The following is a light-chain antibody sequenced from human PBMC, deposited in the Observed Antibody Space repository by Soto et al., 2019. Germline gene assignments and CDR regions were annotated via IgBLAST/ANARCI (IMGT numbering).Light chain of an antibody. V-gene: IGKV1-39*01. Sequence: DIQMTQSPSSLSASVGDRVTITCRASQSISRSLHWYQQKPGKAPKFLIYTASPLQSGVSSRFSGSGSGNDFTLTISSLQPEDFAAYYCQQSSTIPITFGEGTRL. CDR1: QSISRS. CDR3: QQSSTIPIT. J-gene: IGKJ5*01. CDR2: TAS.